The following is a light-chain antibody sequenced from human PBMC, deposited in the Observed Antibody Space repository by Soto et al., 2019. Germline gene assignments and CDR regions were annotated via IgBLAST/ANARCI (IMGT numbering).Light chain of an antibody. J-gene: IGLJ1*01. CDR2: DVS. Sequence: QSVLTQPPSASGSPGQSVTISCTGTSKDVGSYNYVSWYQQPPGKAPKLLIYDVSKRPSGVPDRFSGSKSGNTASLTVSGLQAEDEGDYYCSSYAGSDYPYVFGTGTKVTVL. CDR3: SSYAGSDYPYV. CDR1: SKDVGSYNY. V-gene: IGLV2-8*01.